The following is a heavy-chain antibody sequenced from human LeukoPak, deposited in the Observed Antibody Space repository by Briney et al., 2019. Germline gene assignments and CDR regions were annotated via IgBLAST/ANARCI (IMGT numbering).Heavy chain of an antibody. V-gene: IGHV4-39*07. CDR3: ARVGRAAIHYMDV. CDR1: GGSISSSSYY. J-gene: IGHJ6*03. D-gene: IGHD2-2*01. CDR2: IYYSGST. Sequence: NPSETLSLTCTVSGGSISSSSYYWGWIRQPPGKGLEWIGSIYYSGSTYYNPSLNSRVTISVDTSKNQFSLKLSSVTAADTAVYYCARVGRAAIHYMDVWGKGTTVTVSS.